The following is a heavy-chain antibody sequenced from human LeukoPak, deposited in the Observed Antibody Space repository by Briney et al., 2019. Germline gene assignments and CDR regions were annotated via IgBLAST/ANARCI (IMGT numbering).Heavy chain of an antibody. CDR1: GFTFSSYC. CDR3: ARAPRTEYYFDY. CDR2: ISSSSRYI. Sequence: GGSLRLSCAASGFTFSSYCMNWVRQAPGKGLEWVSSISSSSRYISYADSVKGLFTICRDNAKTALYLQMNSLRAEDTAVYYCARAPRTEYYFDYWGQGTLVTASS. D-gene: IGHD3-10*01. V-gene: IGHV3-21*01. J-gene: IGHJ4*02.